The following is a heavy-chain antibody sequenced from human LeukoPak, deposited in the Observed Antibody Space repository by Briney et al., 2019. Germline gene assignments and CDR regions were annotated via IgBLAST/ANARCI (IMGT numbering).Heavy chain of an antibody. V-gene: IGHV1-2*02. CDR2: INPNSGGT. D-gene: IGHD6-13*01. Sequence: ASVKVSCKAYGYTFTGYYMHWVRQAPGQGLEWMGWINPNSGGTNYAQKFQGRVTMTRDTSISTAYMELSRLRSDDTAVYYCALGIAAAGNLDYWGQGTLVTVSS. CDR3: ALGIAAAGNLDY. CDR1: GYTFTGYY. J-gene: IGHJ4*02.